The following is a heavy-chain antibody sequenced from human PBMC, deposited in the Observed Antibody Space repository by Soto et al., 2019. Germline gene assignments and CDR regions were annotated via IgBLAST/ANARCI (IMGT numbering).Heavy chain of an antibody. Sequence: EVQVVETGGGLIQPGGSLRLSCAASGFSVGSNYMSWVRQATGKGLQWVSIIHSGGNTFYADSVRGRFTISRDDSKNTLFLQMNSLRAEDTAVYYCTRAGTSSSWNYFDYWGQGTLVTVSA. J-gene: IGHJ4*02. D-gene: IGHD6-13*01. CDR3: TRAGTSSSWNYFDY. CDR2: IHSGGNT. V-gene: IGHV3-53*02. CDR1: GFSVGSNY.